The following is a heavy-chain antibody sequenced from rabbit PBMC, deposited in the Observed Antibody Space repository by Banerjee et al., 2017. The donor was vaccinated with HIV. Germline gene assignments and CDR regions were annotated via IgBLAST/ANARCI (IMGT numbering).Heavy chain of an antibody. CDR3: AREQYAGYAGYGL. D-gene: IGHD7-1*01. CDR1: GFSFSSGYD. V-gene: IGHV1S40*01. Sequence: QSLEESGGDLVKPGASLTLTCTASGFSFSSGYDMSWVRQAPGKGLEWIACIYTSSGSTCYASWSKGRFTISKTSSTTVTLQMTSLTAADTATYFCAREQYAGYAGYGLWGPGTLVTVS. CDR2: IYTSSGST. J-gene: IGHJ2*01.